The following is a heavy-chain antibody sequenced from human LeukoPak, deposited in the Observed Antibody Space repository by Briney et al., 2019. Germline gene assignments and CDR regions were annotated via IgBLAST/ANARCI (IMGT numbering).Heavy chain of an antibody. J-gene: IGHJ4*02. V-gene: IGHV1-8*01. CDR3: VVRFLEWLSTNYFDY. CDR1: GYTFTSYD. CDR2: MNPNSGNT. Sequence: GASVTVSCKASGYTFTSYDINWVRQATGQGLEWMGWMNPNSGNTGYAQKFQGRVTMTRNTSISTAYMELSSLRSEDTAVYYCVVRFLEWLSTNYFDYWGQGTLVTVSS. D-gene: IGHD3-3*01.